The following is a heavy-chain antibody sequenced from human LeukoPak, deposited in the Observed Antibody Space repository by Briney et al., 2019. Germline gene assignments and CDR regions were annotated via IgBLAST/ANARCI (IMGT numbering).Heavy chain of an antibody. CDR1: GFTFSNAW. V-gene: IGHV3-15*01. CDR2: IKSKTDGGTT. CDR3: TTTPLYYYDSSGYYPYFDY. D-gene: IGHD3-22*01. J-gene: IGHJ4*02. Sequence: PGGSLRLSCAASGFTFSNAWMSWVRQAPGKGLEWVGRIKSKTDGGTTDYAAPVKGRFTISRDDSKNTLYLQMNSLKTEDTAVYYCTTTPLYYYDSSGYYPYFDYWGQGTLVTVSS.